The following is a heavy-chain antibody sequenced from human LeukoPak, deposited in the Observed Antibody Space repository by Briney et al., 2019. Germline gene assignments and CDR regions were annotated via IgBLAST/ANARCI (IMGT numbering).Heavy chain of an antibody. CDR1: GFTFSSYA. CDR3: AGHFGAWHYFDY. V-gene: IGHV3-30*04. CDR2: ISYDGSTR. J-gene: IGHJ4*02. D-gene: IGHD1-26*01. Sequence: GGSLRLSCAASGFTFSSYAIHWVRQAPGKGLEWVALISYDGSTRYSTDSVKGRFTISRDNSKNTLYLQMNSLRPEDTAVYYCAGHFGAWHYFDYWGQGTLVTVSS.